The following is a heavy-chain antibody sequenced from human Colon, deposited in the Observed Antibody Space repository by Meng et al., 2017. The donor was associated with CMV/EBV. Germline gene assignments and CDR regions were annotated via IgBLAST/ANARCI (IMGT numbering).Heavy chain of an antibody. V-gene: IGHV1-2*02. D-gene: IGHD6-13*01. CDR3: VRESWYFDF. J-gene: IGHJ4*02. Sequence: VELVHPGTELTTAVSVVRFACECSGYPFTSNQLHWVRQEPVRGLGWMEWIYPQDGGTYFAQKFKDRVTLTRDTSITTSYMELSGLTSSDAVIYYCVRESWYFDFWGEGTLVTVSS. CDR2: IYPQDGGT. CDR1: GYPFTSNQ.